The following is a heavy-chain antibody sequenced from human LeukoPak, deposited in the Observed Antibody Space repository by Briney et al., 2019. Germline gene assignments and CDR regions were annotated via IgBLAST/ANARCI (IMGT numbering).Heavy chain of an antibody. CDR3: ARDPGIAAAATYCDY. D-gene: IGHD6-13*01. CDR1: GYTFTSYG. Sequence: ASVKVSCKASGYTFTSYGITWVRQAPGQGLEWMGWISAYNGNTNYAQKLQGRIIMTTDTSTSTAYMELRSLRSDDTAVYYCARDPGIAAAATYCDYWGQGTRVAVSS. CDR2: ISAYNGNT. J-gene: IGHJ4*02. V-gene: IGHV1-18*01.